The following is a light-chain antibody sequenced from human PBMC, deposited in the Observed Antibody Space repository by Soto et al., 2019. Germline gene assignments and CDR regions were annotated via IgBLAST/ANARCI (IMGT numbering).Light chain of an antibody. J-gene: IGKJ5*01. CDR1: QDIGNY. CDR3: HQLNKYPVT. CDR2: DAS. Sequence: IQLTQSPSSLSASVGDRVTISCRASQDIGNYLAWYQQKPGEAPKLLIYDASTLQSGVLLRSGGSGSGTDCNLTISSLHAEDFATYYCHQLNKYPVTYGQGTRLEMK. V-gene: IGKV1-9*01.